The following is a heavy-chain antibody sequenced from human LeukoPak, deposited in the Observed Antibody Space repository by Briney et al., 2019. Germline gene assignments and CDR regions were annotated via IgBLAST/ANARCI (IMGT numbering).Heavy chain of an antibody. CDR2: ISAYNGNT. CDR1: GYTFTSYG. D-gene: IGHD3-22*01. CDR3: ARGRYYDSSGYYTVKTDY. J-gene: IGHJ4*02. V-gene: IGHV1-18*01. Sequence: ASVKVSCKASGYTFTSYGISRVRQAPGQGLEWMGWISAYNGNTNYAQKLQGRVTMTTDTSTSTAYMELRSLRSDDTAVYYCARGRYYDSSGYYTVKTDYWGQGTLVTVSS.